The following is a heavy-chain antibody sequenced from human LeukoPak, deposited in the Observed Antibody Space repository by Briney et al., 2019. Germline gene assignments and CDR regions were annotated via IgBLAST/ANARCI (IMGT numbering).Heavy chain of an antibody. CDR2: SGST. Sequence: SETLSLTCTVSGGSFSDYYWTWIRQPPGKGLEWIGYSGSTNYNPSLKSRVTISVDTSKRPFSLTLSSVTEADTAVYYGSGKNLTPWPAGLDVWGQGTTVIVS. J-gene: IGHJ6*02. CDR3: SGKNLTPWPAGLDV. D-gene: IGHD3-9*01. V-gene: IGHV4-59*01. CDR1: GGSFSDYY.